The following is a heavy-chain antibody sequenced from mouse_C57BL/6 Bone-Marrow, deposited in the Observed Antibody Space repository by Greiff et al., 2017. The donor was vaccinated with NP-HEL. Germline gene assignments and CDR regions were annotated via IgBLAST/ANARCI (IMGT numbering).Heavy chain of an antibody. CDR3: TTVVVPWYFDV. CDR1: GYTFTSYW. J-gene: IGHJ1*03. V-gene: IGHV1-59*01. D-gene: IGHD1-1*01. CDR2: IDPSDSYT. Sequence: QVQLQQPGAELVRPGTSVKLSCKASGYTFTSYWMHWVKQRPGQGLEWIGVIDPSDSYTNYNQKFKGKATLTVDTSSSTAYMQLSSLTSEDSAVYYCTTVVVPWYFDVWGTGTTVTVSS.